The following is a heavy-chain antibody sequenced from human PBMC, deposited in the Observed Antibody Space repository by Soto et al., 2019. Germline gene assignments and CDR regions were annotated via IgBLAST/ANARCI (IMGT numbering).Heavy chain of an antibody. J-gene: IGHJ3*02. CDR3: ARALMAVTSQDAFDI. CDR2: IKPDGGDK. D-gene: IGHD2-21*02. V-gene: IGHV3-7*01. CDR1: GFSFSTYW. Sequence: EVQLVESGGGLVQPGGSLRLSCAGSGFSFSTYWINWVRQAPGKRLERVANIKPDGGDKHYVDSVKGRFTISRDNARNSLFLQMNSLRAEDTAVYYCARALMAVTSQDAFDIWGQGTMVTVSS.